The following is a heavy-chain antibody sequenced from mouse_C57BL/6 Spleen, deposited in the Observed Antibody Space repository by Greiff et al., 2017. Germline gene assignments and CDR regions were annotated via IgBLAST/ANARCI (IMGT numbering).Heavy chain of an antibody. Sequence: QVQLQQSGAELVRPGSSVKLSCKASGYTFTSYWMHWVKQRPVQGLEWIGNFDPSVSEMHYNEKFKDKATLTVNKSSSTAYMQLSSLTSEDSAVYYYARGDDGRPYYWGQGTTLTVSS. CDR1: GYTFTSYW. CDR3: ARGDDGRPYY. D-gene: IGHD2-2*01. CDR2: FDPSVSEM. V-gene: IGHV1-52*01. J-gene: IGHJ2*01.